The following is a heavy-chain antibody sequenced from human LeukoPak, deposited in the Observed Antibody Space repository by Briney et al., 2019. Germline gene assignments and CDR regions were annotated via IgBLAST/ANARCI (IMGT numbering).Heavy chain of an antibody. CDR3: ASQVYGDYEADWFDP. D-gene: IGHD4-17*01. CDR1: GYTFTSYD. CDR2: MNPNSGNT. J-gene: IGHJ5*02. Sequence: GASVKVSCKASGYTFTSYDINWVRQATGQGLEWMGWMNPNSGNTGYAQKFQGRVTMTRNTSISTAYMELSSLRSEDTAVYYCASQVYGDYEADWFDPWGQGTLVTVSS. V-gene: IGHV1-8*01.